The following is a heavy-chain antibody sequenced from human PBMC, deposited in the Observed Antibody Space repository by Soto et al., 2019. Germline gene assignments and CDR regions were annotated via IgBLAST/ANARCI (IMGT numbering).Heavy chain of an antibody. CDR2: MYHSGST. Sequence: QLQLQESGSGLVKPSQTLSLTCAVSGGSISSGGYSWSWIRQPPWKGLEWIGYMYHSGSTYYNPFRKSRVTISIDRSKNQYSLKLSSVTAADKSGYYCARVPDYWGQGILVTVSS. V-gene: IGHV4-30-2*01. J-gene: IGHJ4*02. CDR3: ARVPDY. CDR1: GGSISSGGYS. D-gene: IGHD2-2*01.